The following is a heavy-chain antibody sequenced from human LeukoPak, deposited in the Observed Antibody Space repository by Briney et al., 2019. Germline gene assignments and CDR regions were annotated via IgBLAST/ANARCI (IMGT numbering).Heavy chain of an antibody. D-gene: IGHD5-12*01. CDR2: INPNSGGT. Sequence: GASVKVSFKASGYTFTGYYIHWVRQAPGQGLEWMGLINPNSGGTNYAQKFQGRVTMTRDTSISTAYMELSRLRSDDTAVYYCARGIVATIRHYYYGMDVWGQGTTVTVSS. CDR3: ARGIVATIRHYYYGMDV. V-gene: IGHV1-2*02. CDR1: GYTFTGYY. J-gene: IGHJ6*02.